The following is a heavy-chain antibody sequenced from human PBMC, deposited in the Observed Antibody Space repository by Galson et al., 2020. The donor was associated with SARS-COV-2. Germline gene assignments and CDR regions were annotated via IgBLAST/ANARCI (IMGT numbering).Heavy chain of an antibody. D-gene: IGHD3-3*01. V-gene: IGHV3-33*01. CDR2: IGYDGSKK. CDR1: GFTFSNYG. CDR3: ARVSGGPTIFAEVLHDAFDK. Sequence: TGGSLRLSCAASGFTFSNYGMHWVRQAPGKGLEWVAVIGYDGSKKDYADSVKGRFTISRDNSKKSLYLQMNSLRAEDTAVYYCARVSGGPTIFAEVLHDAFDKWGQGTMVAVSP. J-gene: IGHJ3*02.